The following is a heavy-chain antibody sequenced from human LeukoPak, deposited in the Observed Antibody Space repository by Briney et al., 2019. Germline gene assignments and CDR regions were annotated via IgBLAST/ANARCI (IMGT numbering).Heavy chain of an antibody. CDR2: IYTSGST. V-gene: IGHV4-4*07. J-gene: IGHJ4*02. Sequence: SESLSLTCTVSGGSISSYYWSWIRQPAGKGLEWIGRIYTSGSTNYNPSLKSRVTMSVDTSKNQFSLKLSSVTAADTAVYYCARESLVRDGRHMDYRGQGTLVTVSS. CDR1: GGSISSYY. D-gene: IGHD5-24*01. CDR3: ARESLVRDGRHMDY.